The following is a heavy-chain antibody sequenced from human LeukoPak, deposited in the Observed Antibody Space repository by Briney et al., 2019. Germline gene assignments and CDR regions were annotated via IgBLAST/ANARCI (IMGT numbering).Heavy chain of an antibody. CDR1: GFTFSSYA. Sequence: GGSLRLSCAASGFTFSSYAMSWVRQAPGKGLEWVSAISGSGGSTYYADSVKGRFTISRDNSKNTLYLQMNSLRAEDTAVYYCAKDLGPQVGPGYYYGMTSGAKGPRSPSP. V-gene: IGHV3-23*01. CDR3: AKDLGPQVGPGYYYGMTS. CDR2: ISGSGGST. J-gene: IGHJ6*02.